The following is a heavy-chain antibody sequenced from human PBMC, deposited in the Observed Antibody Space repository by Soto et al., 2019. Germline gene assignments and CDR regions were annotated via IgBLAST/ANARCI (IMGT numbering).Heavy chain of an antibody. CDR1: GFSGSSGSAA. J-gene: IGHJ4*02. V-gene: IGHV6-1*01. Sequence: SQTLSLTCVISGFSGSSGSAAWNWIRQSPSRGLEWLGRTYYRSTWYNEYAVFVKSRIIINLDTSKNQFSLQLNSMTPYDTAVYSCARIPRLEGEEFDNWGQGTPVTVAS. CDR3: ARIPRLEGEEFDN. CDR2: TYYRSTWYN. D-gene: IGHD3-16*01.